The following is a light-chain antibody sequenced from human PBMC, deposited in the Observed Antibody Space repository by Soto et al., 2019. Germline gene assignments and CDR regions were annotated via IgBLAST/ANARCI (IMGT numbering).Light chain of an antibody. V-gene: IGKV1-17*03. J-gene: IGKJ4*01. CDR3: LKHNSYPLN. CDR2: AAS. Sequence: DIQMTHSPSSVSASILYIIKVTFRASHDIGDWLAWYQQKPGKAPKRLIYAASSLQSGVPSRFSGSGSGTEFTLTIFSLQPEDFATYYCLKHNSYPLNFGGGTKVDIK. CDR1: HDIGDW.